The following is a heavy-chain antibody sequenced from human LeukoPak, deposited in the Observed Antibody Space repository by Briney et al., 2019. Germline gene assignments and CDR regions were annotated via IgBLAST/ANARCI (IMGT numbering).Heavy chain of an antibody. CDR2: IVVGSGNT. CDR1: GLTSTSSA. V-gene: IGHV1-58*01. CDR3: AASVDTAMATGDY. Sequence: ASVTVSCKASGLTSTSSAVQRVRQAGGQRLEWIGWIVVGSGNTNYAQKFQERVTITRDMSTSTAYMELSSLRSEDTAVYYCAASVDTAMATGDYWGQGTLVTVSS. D-gene: IGHD5-18*01. J-gene: IGHJ4*02.